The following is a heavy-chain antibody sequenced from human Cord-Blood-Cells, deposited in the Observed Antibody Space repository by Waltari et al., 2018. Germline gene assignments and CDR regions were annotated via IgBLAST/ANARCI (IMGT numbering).Heavy chain of an antibody. D-gene: IGHD2-8*01. J-gene: IGHJ3*02. CDR2: ISGSGGST. CDR1: GFTFSSYA. Sequence: EVQLLESGGGLVQPGGSLRLSCAASGFTFSSYAMSWVRQAPGKGVEWVSAISGSGGSTYYADSVKGRFTISRDNSKNTLYLQMNSLRAEDTAVYYCAKVSPPYCTNGVCYAFDIWGQGTMVTVSS. CDR3: AKVSPPYCTNGVCYAFDI. V-gene: IGHV3-23*01.